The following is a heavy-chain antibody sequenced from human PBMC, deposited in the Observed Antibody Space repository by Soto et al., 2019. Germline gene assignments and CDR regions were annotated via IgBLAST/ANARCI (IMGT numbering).Heavy chain of an antibody. J-gene: IGHJ6*02. D-gene: IGHD5-18*01. CDR1: GVNFRGYA. CDR3: ARIRSAMAAGMNV. CDR2: IRIGPGIT. V-gene: IGHV3-23*01. Sequence: GGSLRLSCEVSGVNFRGYAMSWVRQAPGKGLEWVSGIRIGPGITYYADSVKGRFTISSDISRKTVYLQMNNLRGEDTALYFFARIRSAMAAGMNVWGPGTTVTV.